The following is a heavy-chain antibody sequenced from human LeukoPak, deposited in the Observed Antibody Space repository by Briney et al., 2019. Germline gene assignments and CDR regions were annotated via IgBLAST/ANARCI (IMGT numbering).Heavy chain of an antibody. CDR3: TRDTYYYDSRQGFDY. CDR1: GYTFTDYY. V-gene: IGHV1-2*02. J-gene: IGHJ4*02. CDR2: INPNSGGT. D-gene: IGHD3-22*01. Sequence: GASVKVSCNASGYTFTDYYIHWVRQAPGQGLEWMGWINPNSGGTNYAQKFQGRVTMTRDTSITTAYMELSRLTSDDTAVYYCTRDTYYYDSRQGFDYWGQGTLVTVSS.